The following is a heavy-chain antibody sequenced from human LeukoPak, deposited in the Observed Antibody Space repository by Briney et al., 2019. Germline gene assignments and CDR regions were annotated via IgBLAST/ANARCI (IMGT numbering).Heavy chain of an antibody. Sequence: GGSLRLSCAASGFTFSSYSMNWVRQAPGKGLEWVSSISSSSSYIYYADSVKGRFTISRDSAKNSLYLQMNSLRAEDTAVYYCATGDSYGSYFDYWGQGTLVTVSS. CDR3: ATGDSYGSYFDY. J-gene: IGHJ4*02. D-gene: IGHD5-18*01. CDR1: GFTFSSYS. CDR2: ISSSSSYI. V-gene: IGHV3-21*01.